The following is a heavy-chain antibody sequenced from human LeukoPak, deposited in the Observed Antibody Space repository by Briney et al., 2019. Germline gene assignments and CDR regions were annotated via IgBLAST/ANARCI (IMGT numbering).Heavy chain of an antibody. J-gene: IGHJ4*02. Sequence: GGSLRLSCAASGFNLSSYYMDWVRQGPGKGLVWVSRLKSDGSSTKYADSVKGRFTISRDDAKNTLYLQMTSLRVEDAAVYYCARTTLEAQYFDRWGQGTLVTVSS. D-gene: IGHD1-1*01. CDR2: LKSDGSST. CDR3: ARTTLEAQYFDR. CDR1: GFNLSSYY. V-gene: IGHV3-74*03.